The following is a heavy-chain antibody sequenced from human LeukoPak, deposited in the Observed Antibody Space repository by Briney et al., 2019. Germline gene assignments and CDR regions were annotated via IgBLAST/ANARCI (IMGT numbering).Heavy chain of an antibody. Sequence: SDTLSLTCTVSGGSISNYYWGWVRQPPGKALEWIGNIFYSGSTYYSPSLKSRVTISLDTSRNQFSLKLNSVTAADTAVYYCAKSNGYGLIDIWGQGTMVTVSS. D-gene: IGHD3-10*01. CDR1: GGSISNYY. V-gene: IGHV4-39*07. J-gene: IGHJ3*02. CDR3: AKSNGYGLIDI. CDR2: IFYSGST.